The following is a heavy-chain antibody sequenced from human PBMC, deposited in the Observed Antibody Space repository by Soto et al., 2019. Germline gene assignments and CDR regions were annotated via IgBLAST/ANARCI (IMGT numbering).Heavy chain of an antibody. V-gene: IGHV3-7*01. J-gene: IGHJ4*02. CDR1: GFTFSSYW. CDR2: IKQDGSEK. Sequence: GGSLRLSCAASGFTFSSYWMSWVRQAPGKGLEWVANIKQDGSEKYYVDSVKGRFTISRDNAKNSLYLQMNSLRAEDTAVYYCARDGVIVVVPAAITGLFGYYGYWGQGTLVTVSS. CDR3: ARDGVIVVVPAAITGLFGYYGY. D-gene: IGHD2-2*01.